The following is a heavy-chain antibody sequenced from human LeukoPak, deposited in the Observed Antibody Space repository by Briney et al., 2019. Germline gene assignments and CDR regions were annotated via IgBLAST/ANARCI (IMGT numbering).Heavy chain of an antibody. J-gene: IGHJ4*02. V-gene: IGHV3-74*01. CDR1: GFTFSSYW. CDR3: ARGRYGYLFDY. Sequence: GGSLRLSCAASGFTFSSYWMHWVRQAPGKGLVWVSRINSDGSSTSYADSVKGRFTISRDNAKNTLYLQMNSLRAEDTAVYYCARGRYGYLFDYWGQGTLVTVSS. D-gene: IGHD3-22*01. CDR2: INSDGSST.